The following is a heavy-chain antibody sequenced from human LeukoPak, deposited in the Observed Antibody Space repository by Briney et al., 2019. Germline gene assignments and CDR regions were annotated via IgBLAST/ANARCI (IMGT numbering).Heavy chain of an antibody. J-gene: IGHJ4*02. D-gene: IGHD3-16*01. V-gene: IGHV3-15*01. CDR3: TTDYDYVWGRKNRQFDY. CDR1: GFTFSNAW. CDR2: IKSKTDGGTT. Sequence: PGGSLRLSCAASGFTFSNAWMSWVRQAPGKGLEWVGRIKSKTDGGTTDYAAPVKGRFTISRDDSKNTLYLQMNSLKTEDTAVYYCTTDYDYVWGRKNRQFDYWGQGTLVTVSS.